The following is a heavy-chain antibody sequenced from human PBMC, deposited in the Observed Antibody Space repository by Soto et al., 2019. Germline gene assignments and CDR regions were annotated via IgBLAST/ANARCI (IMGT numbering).Heavy chain of an antibody. Sequence: LRLSCAASGFGFSDYKMIWVRQAPGKGLEWVGRIKSKTDGGTTDYAAPVKVRFTISRDDSKNTLYLQMNSLKTEDTAVYYCTTDPLYYDSSGDAFDIWGQGTMVTVSS. CDR2: IKSKTDGGTT. CDR1: GFGFSDYK. CDR3: TTDPLYYDSSGDAFDI. D-gene: IGHD3-22*01. V-gene: IGHV3-15*01. J-gene: IGHJ3*02.